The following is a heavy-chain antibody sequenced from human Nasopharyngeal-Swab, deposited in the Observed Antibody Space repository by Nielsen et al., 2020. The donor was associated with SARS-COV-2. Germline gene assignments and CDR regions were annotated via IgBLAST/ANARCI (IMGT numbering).Heavy chain of an antibody. CDR3: ARDDGSLGDS. D-gene: IGHD3-10*01. CDR2: ISYDGNTK. CDR1: GFTLSHYG. Sequence: GESLKISCAASGFTLSHYGMHWVRQAPGKGLEWAAAISYDGNTKYYADSAKGRFTISRDSAKNALYLEMNSLRPEDTAVYYRARDDGSLGDSWGQGTLVTVSS. V-gene: IGHV3-30*03. J-gene: IGHJ4*02.